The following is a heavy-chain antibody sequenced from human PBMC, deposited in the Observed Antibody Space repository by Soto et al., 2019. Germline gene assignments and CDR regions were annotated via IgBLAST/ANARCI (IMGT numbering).Heavy chain of an antibody. Sequence: SETLSLTCTVYGGSISSGGYYWSWIRQHPGKDLEWIGYIYYSGSTYCNPSLKSRVTISVDTSKNQFSLKLSSVTAADTAVYYCARDRVGYYDSSGYYTDAFDIWGQGTRGTVS. CDR3: ARDRVGYYDSSGYYTDAFDI. D-gene: IGHD3-22*01. J-gene: IGHJ3*02. CDR1: GGSISSGGYY. CDR2: IYYSGST. V-gene: IGHV4-31*03.